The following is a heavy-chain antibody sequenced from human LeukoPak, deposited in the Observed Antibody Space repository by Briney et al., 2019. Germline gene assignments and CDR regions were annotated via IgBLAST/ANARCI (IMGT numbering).Heavy chain of an antibody. CDR2: IYYSGST. CDR1: GGSTSSYY. V-gene: IGHV4-59*01. J-gene: IGHJ3*02. CDR3: ARAYSGSYLGDAFDI. D-gene: IGHD1-26*01. Sequence: SETLSLTCTVSGGSTSSYYWSWIRQPPGKGLEWIGYIYYSGSTNYNPSLKSRVTISVDTSKNQFSLKLSSVTAADTAVYYCARAYSGSYLGDAFDIWGQGTMVTVSS.